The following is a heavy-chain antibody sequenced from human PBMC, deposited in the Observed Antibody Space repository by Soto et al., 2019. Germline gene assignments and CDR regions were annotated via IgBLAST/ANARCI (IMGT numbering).Heavy chain of an antibody. D-gene: IGHD6-13*01. V-gene: IGHV3-64D*08. CDR1: GFTFSSYA. CDR3: VKGAPRISSSWYYFDY. J-gene: IGHJ4*02. Sequence: GGSLRLSCSASGFTFSSYAMHWVRQAPGKGLEYVSAISSNGGSTYYADSVKGRFTISRDNSKNTLYLQMSSLRAEDTAVYYCVKGAPRISSSWYYFDYWGQGTLVTVSS. CDR2: ISSNGGST.